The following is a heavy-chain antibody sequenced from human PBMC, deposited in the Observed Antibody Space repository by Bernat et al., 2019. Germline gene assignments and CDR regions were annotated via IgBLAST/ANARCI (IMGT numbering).Heavy chain of an antibody. Sequence: EVQLVESGGGLVQRGGSLRLSCAASGFTVSFNYMSWVRQAPGKGLEWVSIIYSGGNTYYADSVKGRFTISRDNSKNTLYLQMNSLGVEDTAVYYGARLYDAFDIWGQGTKVTVSS. V-gene: IGHV3-66*01. J-gene: IGHJ3*02. CDR1: GFTVSFNY. CDR2: IYSGGNT. CDR3: ARLYDAFDI.